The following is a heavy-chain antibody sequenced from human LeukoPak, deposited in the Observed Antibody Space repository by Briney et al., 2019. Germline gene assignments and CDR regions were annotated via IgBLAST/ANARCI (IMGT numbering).Heavy chain of an antibody. J-gene: IGHJ4*02. CDR3: AKSWCETICYGIYD. CDR2: ISSSGSTI. Sequence: PGGSLRLSCAASGFTFSSYEMNWVRQAPGKGLEWVSYISSSGSTIYYADSVKGRFTISRDNAKNSLYLQMNSLRAEDTAVYYCAKSWCETICYGIYDWGQGTLVTVSS. CDR1: GFTFSSYE. D-gene: IGHD2-2*01. V-gene: IGHV3-48*03.